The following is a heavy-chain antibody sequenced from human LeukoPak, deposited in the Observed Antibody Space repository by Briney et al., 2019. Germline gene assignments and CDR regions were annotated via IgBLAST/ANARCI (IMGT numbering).Heavy chain of an antibody. Sequence: PGGSLRLSCAASGFTFSSYGMHWVRQAPGKGLGWVAVIWYDGSNKYYADSVKGRFTISRDNSKNTLYLQMNSLRAEDTAVYYCARDYDILTGYPTYYFDYWGQGTLVTVSS. CDR2: IWYDGSNK. J-gene: IGHJ4*02. CDR3: ARDYDILTGYPTYYFDY. V-gene: IGHV3-33*01. D-gene: IGHD3-9*01. CDR1: GFTFSSYG.